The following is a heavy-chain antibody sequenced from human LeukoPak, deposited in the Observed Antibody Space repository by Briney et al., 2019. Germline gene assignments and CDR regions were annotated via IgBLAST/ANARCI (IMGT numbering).Heavy chain of an antibody. CDR1: GYTFTSFG. V-gene: IGHV1-18*01. D-gene: IGHD3-9*01. Sequence: ASVKVSCKASGYTFTSFGISWVRQAPGQGLEWMGWNSAYNGNTNYAQKLQGRVTMTTDTSTSTAYMELRSLRSDDTAVYYCARTRGHYDILTAELYFDYWGQGTLVTVSS. J-gene: IGHJ4*02. CDR2: NSAYNGNT. CDR3: ARTRGHYDILTAELYFDY.